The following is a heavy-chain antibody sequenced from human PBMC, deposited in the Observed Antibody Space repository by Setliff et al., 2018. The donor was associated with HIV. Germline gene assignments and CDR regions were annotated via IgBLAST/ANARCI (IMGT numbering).Heavy chain of an antibody. CDR2: IYYSGST. CDR1: GGSISSDSYY. CDR3: ASSHTGYSSSSGAFDI. V-gene: IGHV4-39*07. D-gene: IGHD6-6*01. Sequence: SETLSLTCDVSGGSISSDSYYWAWIRQPPGKGLEWIGTIYYSGSTHYNPSLKSRLTISVDMSKNQLSLKLSSVTAADTAVYYCASSHTGYSSSSGAFDIWGQGTMVTVSS. J-gene: IGHJ3*02.